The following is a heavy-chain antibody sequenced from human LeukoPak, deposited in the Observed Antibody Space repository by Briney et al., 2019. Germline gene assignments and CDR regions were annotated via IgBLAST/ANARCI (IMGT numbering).Heavy chain of an antibody. CDR1: GFIFSTYA. CDR2: IGASGAET. V-gene: IGHV3-23*01. D-gene: IGHD3-22*01. J-gene: IGHJ3*01. CDR3: ATRPRDSSGYYLGAFDA. Sequence: GGSLRLSCEASGFIFSTYAMAWVRQAPGKGLDWVSVIGASGAETFYSDSAKGRFTVSRDNSKDTLFLHMSSLRAEDTAVYFCATRPRDSSGYYLGAFDAWGQGTTVTVSS.